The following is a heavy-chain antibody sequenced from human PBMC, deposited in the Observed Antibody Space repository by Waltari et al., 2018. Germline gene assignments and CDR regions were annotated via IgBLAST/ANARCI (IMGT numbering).Heavy chain of an antibody. Sequence: QVQLQESGPGLAKSSETLSLTCDVSGYSMRSGYYWGWLRQPPRKGLEWIASIYQSGSSYYNPSLRSRVTISVDTSRNQFSLEMTSVTATDTATYYCVAAKEYYYDGSGDDAFETWGQGTLVTVSS. V-gene: IGHV4-38-2*01. D-gene: IGHD3-22*01. J-gene: IGHJ3*02. CDR3: VAAKEYYYDGSGDDAFET. CDR2: IYQSGSS. CDR1: GYSMRSGYY.